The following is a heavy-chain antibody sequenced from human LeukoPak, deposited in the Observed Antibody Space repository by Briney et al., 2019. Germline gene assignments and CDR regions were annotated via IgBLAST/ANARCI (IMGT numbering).Heavy chain of an antibody. J-gene: IGHJ4*02. CDR1: GGSVSSGSYY. V-gene: IGHV4-39*07. CDR3: ARALYDSSGYYLDY. D-gene: IGHD3-22*01. CDR2: IYHSGST. Sequence: SETLSLTCTVSGGSVSSGSYYWSWVRQPPGKGLEWIGEIYHSGSTNYNPSLKSRVTISVDKSKNQFSLKLSSVTAADTAVYYCARALYDSSGYYLDYWGQGTLVTVSS.